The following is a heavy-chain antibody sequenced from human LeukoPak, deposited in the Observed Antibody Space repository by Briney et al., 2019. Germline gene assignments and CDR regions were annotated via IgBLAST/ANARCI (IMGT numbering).Heavy chain of an antibody. CDR2: ISYDGSNK. CDR3: ARVTADIAVAGALDY. CDR1: GFTFSSYG. D-gene: IGHD6-19*01. J-gene: IGHJ4*02. V-gene: IGHV3-30*03. Sequence: GRSLRLSCAASGFTFSSYGMHWVRQAPGKGLEWVAVISYDGSNKYYADSVKGRFTISRDNSKNTLYLQMNSLRAEDTAVYYCARVTADIAVAGALDYWGQGTLVTVSS.